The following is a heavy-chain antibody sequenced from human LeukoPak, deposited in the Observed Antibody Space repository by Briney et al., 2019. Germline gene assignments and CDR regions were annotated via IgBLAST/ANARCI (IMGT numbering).Heavy chain of an antibody. Sequence: PSETLSLTCTVSDGSVSGGNYHCSWTRQSPGKGLEWIGYIHYSGSTVYNPSLKSRVTMSIDTSKNQFSLNLSSVTAADTAVYYCARTGSTGGYWGQGTLVTVSS. CDR3: ARTGSTGGY. CDR2: IHYSGST. V-gene: IGHV4-61*01. D-gene: IGHD1-1*01. CDR1: DGSVSGGNYH. J-gene: IGHJ4*02.